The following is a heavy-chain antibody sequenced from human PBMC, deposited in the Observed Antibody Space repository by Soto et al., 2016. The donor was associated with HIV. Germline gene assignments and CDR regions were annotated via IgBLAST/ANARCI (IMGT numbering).Heavy chain of an antibody. V-gene: IGHV3-48*04. J-gene: IGHJ4*02. Sequence: VQLVESGGGLVQPGGSLRLSCAASGFTFSSYSMNWVRQAPGKGLEWVSYISSSSSTIYYADSVKGRFTISRDNAKNSLYLQMNSLRAEDTAVYYCARDYTAMVTAVDYWGQGTLVTVSS. CDR1: GFTFSSYS. D-gene: IGHD5-18*01. CDR2: ISSSSSTI. CDR3: ARDYTAMVTAVDY.